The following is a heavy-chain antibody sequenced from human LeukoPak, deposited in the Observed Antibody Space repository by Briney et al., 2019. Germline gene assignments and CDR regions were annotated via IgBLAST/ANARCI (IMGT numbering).Heavy chain of an antibody. CDR3: AKGGSYRSQPYFDY. D-gene: IGHD3-16*02. Sequence: PGGSLRLSCAASGLTFRTYAVSWVRQAPGKGLEWVSSISDSGGYTFYADSVKGRFTISRDNSKNTVYLQMNSLRAEDTAVYYCAKGGSYRSQPYFDYWGQGTPVTVSS. V-gene: IGHV3-23*01. CDR1: GLTFRTYA. CDR2: ISDSGGYT. J-gene: IGHJ4*02.